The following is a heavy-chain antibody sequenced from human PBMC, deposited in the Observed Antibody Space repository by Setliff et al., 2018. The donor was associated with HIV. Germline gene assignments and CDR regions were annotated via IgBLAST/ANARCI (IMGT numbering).Heavy chain of an antibody. D-gene: IGHD2-15*01. V-gene: IGHV4-59*01. CDR2: VFYTGSA. J-gene: IGHJ6*03. Sequence: TLSLTCTVSGDSFSNYYWSWIRQPPGKGLEWIGYVFYTGSATYNPSLKSRVSISVDRSTNRFSLMLHSVTAADTAVYYCARGPSGGGFYYMDVWGKGTTVTVS. CDR3: ARGPSGGGFYYMDV. CDR1: GDSFSNYY.